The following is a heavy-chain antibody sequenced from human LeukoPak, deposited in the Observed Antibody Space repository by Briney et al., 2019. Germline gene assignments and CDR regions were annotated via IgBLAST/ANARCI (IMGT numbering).Heavy chain of an antibody. V-gene: IGHV4-39*07. J-gene: IGHJ4*02. CDR3: ARGGKHKGLDY. D-gene: IGHD2-21*01. CDR1: GASISSSSYY. CDR2: IYYSVST. Sequence: SETLSLTCTVSGASISSSSYYWGWIRQPPGKGLEWIGTIYYSVSTYYNPSLKSRLTISVDTSKNQFSLNLSSVTAADTAVYYCARGGKHKGLDYWGQGTLVTVSS.